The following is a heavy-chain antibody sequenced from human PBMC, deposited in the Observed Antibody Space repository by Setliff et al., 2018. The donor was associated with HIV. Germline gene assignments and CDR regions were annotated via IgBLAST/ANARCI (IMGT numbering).Heavy chain of an antibody. CDR2: IYSSGST. CDR1: GGSISSYY. V-gene: IGHV4-4*07. J-gene: IGHJ4*02. D-gene: IGHD6-13*01. Sequence: SETLSLTCTVSGGSISSYYGSWIRQSAGKGLEWIGRIYSSGSTNYNPSLKSRVTMSVDTSKNQFSLKLSSVTAADTAMYYCARGSHGTSWTDYWGQGTLVTVSS. CDR3: ARGSHGTSWTDY.